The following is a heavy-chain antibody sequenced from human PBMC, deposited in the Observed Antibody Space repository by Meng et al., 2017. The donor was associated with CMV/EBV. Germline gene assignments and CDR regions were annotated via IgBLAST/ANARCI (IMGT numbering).Heavy chain of an antibody. D-gene: IGHD1-26*01. J-gene: IGHJ4*02. CDR3: AREVGAIDY. CDR1: GFTFSSYS. V-gene: IGHV3-21*01. CDR2: ISNSSSYI. Sequence: GESLKISCAASGFTFSSYSMNWVRQAPGKGLEWVSSISNSSSYIYYADSVKGRFTISRDNAKNSLYLQMNSLRAEDTAVYYCAREVGAIDYWGQGTLVTVSS.